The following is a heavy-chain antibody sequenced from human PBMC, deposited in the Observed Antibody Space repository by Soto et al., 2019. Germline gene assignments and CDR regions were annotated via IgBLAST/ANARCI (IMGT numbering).Heavy chain of an antibody. V-gene: IGHV5-51*01. J-gene: IGHJ5*02. D-gene: IGHD6-19*01. CDR3: ARRATSSTGCGS. CDR2: ILGCDSNT. CDR1: GYMFTSYW. Sequence: LGESLKISCKGSGYMFTSYWIGWGREMPGKGLEWMRIILGCDSNTGYSPSFDGQVTISTDKSINTASLQWSSLTASDTAMYYCARRATSSTGCGSWGQGTLVTVSS.